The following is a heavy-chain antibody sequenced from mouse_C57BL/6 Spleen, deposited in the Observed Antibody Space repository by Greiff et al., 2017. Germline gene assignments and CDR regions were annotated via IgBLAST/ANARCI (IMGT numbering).Heavy chain of an antibody. J-gene: IGHJ4*01. V-gene: IGHV10-1*01. CDR3: VRPSGRYYAMDY. CDR2: IRSKSNNYAT. D-gene: IGHD3-1*01. CDR1: GFSFNTYA. Sequence: EVQLQESGGGLVQPKGSLKLSCAASGFSFNTYAMNWVRQAPGKGLEWVARIRSKSNNYATYYADSVKDRFTISRDDSESMLYLQMNNLKTEDTAMYYCVRPSGRYYAMDYWGQGTSVTVSS.